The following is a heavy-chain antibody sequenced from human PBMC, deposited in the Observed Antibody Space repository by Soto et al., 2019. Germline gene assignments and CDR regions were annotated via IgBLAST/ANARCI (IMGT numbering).Heavy chain of an antibody. J-gene: IGHJ5*02. Sequence: QVQLQESGPGLVKPSQTLSLTCTVSGGSISSGGYYWSWIRQHPGKGLEWIGYIYYSGSTYYNPSLKSRVTISVDTSKIQFSLKLSSVTAADTAVYYCARAEPTNKLKQWLVSGWFDPWGQGTLVTVSS. CDR1: GGSISSGGYY. CDR3: ARAEPTNKLKQWLVSGWFDP. CDR2: IYYSGST. D-gene: IGHD6-19*01. V-gene: IGHV4-31*03.